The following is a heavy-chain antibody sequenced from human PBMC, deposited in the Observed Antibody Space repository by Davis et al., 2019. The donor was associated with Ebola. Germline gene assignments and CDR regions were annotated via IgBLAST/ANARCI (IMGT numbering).Heavy chain of an antibody. Sequence: GESLKISCAASGFTFSDDFMAWIRQAPGKGLDWVASMTVSGDVHYGDSVQGRFIISRDNSKNTLYLQMNSLRGDDTAIYHCARGPFYMDVWGQGTAVTVSS. CDR2: MTVSGDV. V-gene: IGHV3-69-1*02. J-gene: IGHJ6*02. CDR3: ARGPFYMDV. CDR1: GFTFSDDF.